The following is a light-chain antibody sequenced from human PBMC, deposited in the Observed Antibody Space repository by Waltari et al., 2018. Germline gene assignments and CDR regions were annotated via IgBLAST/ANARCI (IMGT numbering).Light chain of an antibody. Sequence: QCALTQPASVSGSPGQSIPIPSPGTRRDVGSYTLFSWYQQHPGKAPKLMIYEASKPPSGVSNRFSGSKSGNTASLTISGLQAEDEADYYCSSYAGNCNLVVFGGGTKLTVL. V-gene: IGLV2-23*01. CDR3: SSYAGNCNLVV. CDR1: RRDVGSYTL. CDR2: EAS. J-gene: IGLJ2*01.